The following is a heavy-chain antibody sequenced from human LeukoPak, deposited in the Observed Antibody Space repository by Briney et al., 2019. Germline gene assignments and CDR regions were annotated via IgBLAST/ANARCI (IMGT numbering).Heavy chain of an antibody. Sequence: GESLKISCKGSGYSFTSYWIGWVRQMPGKGLEWMGIIYPGDSDTRYSPSFQGQVTISADKSISTAYLQWSSLKASDTAMYYCARHVGSSWYGDYYYMDVWGKGTTVTVSS. J-gene: IGHJ6*03. CDR1: GYSFTSYW. V-gene: IGHV5-51*01. D-gene: IGHD6-13*01. CDR3: ARHVGSSWYGDYYYMDV. CDR2: IYPGDSDT.